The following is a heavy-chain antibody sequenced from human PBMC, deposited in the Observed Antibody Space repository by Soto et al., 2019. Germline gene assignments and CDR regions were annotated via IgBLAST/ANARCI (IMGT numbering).Heavy chain of an antibody. J-gene: IGHJ6*02. D-gene: IGHD5-12*01. CDR2: MYYSGRT. Sequence: SETLSLTCTASGGSISNYYWSWIRQPPGKGLEWIGYMYYSGRTNSNPSLESRLSMSVDTSKNQFALKLSSVTASDTAIYYCARHVDIDQRGMDVWGQGTTVTVSS. CDR1: GGSISNYY. V-gene: IGHV4-59*08. CDR3: ARHVDIDQRGMDV.